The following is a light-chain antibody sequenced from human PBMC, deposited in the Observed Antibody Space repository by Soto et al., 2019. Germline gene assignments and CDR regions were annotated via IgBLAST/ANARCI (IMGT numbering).Light chain of an antibody. CDR2: SDD. CDR1: STNFGSNT. J-gene: IGLJ3*02. V-gene: IGLV1-44*01. Sequence: QSVLTQPPSASGTPGQRVTISCSGSSTNFGSNTVSWYQQLPGTATKVLIYSDDQRPSVVPNRFSGSRSGSSASLAISGLQSGEEADYYCASWEDSLNGWVIGGGTKLTVL. CDR3: ASWEDSLNGWV.